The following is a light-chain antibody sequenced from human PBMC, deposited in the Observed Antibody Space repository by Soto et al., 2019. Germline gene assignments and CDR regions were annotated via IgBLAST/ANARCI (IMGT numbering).Light chain of an antibody. V-gene: IGKV3-15*01. CDR3: QHYYNWRPR. J-gene: IGKJ1*01. CDR2: DAS. CDR1: QSVSSN. Sequence: IVLTQSPATLSLSPGERATLSCRASQSVSSNLAWYQQKPGQAPRLLIYDASTRATGIPARFSGSGSGTEFTLTISRLLSEDFAVYYCQHYYNWRPRFGQGTKVDI.